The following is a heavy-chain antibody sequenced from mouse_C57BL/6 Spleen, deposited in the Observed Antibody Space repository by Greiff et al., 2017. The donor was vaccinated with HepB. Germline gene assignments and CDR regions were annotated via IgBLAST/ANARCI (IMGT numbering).Heavy chain of an antibody. CDR1: GYTFTSYW. D-gene: IGHD1-1*01. Sequence: VQLQHPGAELVKPGASVKLSCKASGYTFTSYWMQWVKQRPGQGLEWIGEIDPSDSYTNYNQKFKGKATLTVDTSSSTAYMQLSSLTSEDSAVYYCARRITTVVGYFDVWGTGTTVTVSS. CDR2: IDPSDSYT. J-gene: IGHJ1*03. V-gene: IGHV1-50*01. CDR3: ARRITTVVGYFDV.